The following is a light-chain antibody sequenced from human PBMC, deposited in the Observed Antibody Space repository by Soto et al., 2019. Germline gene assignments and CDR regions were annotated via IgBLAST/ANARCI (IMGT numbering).Light chain of an antibody. CDR3: QQYIKWPIT. V-gene: IGKV3-15*01. CDR1: QSVSSN. CDR2: DAS. Sequence: EIVMTQSPATLSVSPGERATLSCRASQSVSSNLAWYQQKPGQAPRLLISDASTRATGIPARFSGSGSGTEFTLTVSSLQSEDFAVYYCQQYIKWPITFXQGTRLEI. J-gene: IGKJ5*01.